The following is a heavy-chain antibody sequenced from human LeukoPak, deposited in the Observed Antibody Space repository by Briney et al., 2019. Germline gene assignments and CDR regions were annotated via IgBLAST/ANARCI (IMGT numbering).Heavy chain of an antibody. CDR2: IWYDGSNT. V-gene: IGHV3-33*01. CDR1: GFTFNTYG. J-gene: IGHJ4*02. D-gene: IGHD3-16*02. CDR3: ARDQASFYGYFDY. Sequence: GGSLIFSCVASGFTFNTYGMHWVRQAPGKGLEWVAVIWYDGSNTYYADSVKGRFTISRDNSEKTLYLHMSNLKAEDTALYYCARDQASFYGYFDYWGQGTLVTVSS.